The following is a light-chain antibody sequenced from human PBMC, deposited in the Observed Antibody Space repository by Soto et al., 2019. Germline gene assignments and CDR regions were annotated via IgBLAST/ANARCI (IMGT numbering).Light chain of an antibody. CDR3: QQYNNWPPYT. J-gene: IGKJ2*01. V-gene: IGKV3-15*01. CDR1: QSVNSN. Sequence: EIVMTQSPATLSVSPGERATLSCRASQSVNSNLAWYQQKPGQAPSLLIYGASTRATGVPARFSVSGSGTEFTLTISSLQSEDFAVYYCQQYNNWPPYTFGQGTKLEIK. CDR2: GAS.